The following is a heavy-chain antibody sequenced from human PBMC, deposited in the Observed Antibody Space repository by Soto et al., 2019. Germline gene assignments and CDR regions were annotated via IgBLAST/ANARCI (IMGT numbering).Heavy chain of an antibody. Sequence: PSPTLSLTCAISGDSVSSNSAAWNWIRQSPSRGLEWLGRTYYRSKWYNDYAVSVKSRITINQDTPKTQFSLHLNSVTPDDTAVYSSATGVYVGPPPLDYYYYCMDVWGQGTTVTVSS. CDR3: ATGVYVGPPPLDYYYYCMDV. V-gene: IGHV6-1*01. CDR2: TYYRSKWYN. CDR1: GDSVSSNSAA. J-gene: IGHJ6*02. D-gene: IGHD5-12*01.